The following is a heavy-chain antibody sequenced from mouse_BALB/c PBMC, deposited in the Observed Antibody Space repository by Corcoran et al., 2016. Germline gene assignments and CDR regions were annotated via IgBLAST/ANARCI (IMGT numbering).Heavy chain of an antibody. V-gene: IGHV1S136*01. CDR1: GYTFTSYV. D-gene: IGHD4-1*01. J-gene: IGHJ3*01. CDR2: INPYNDGT. Sequence: EVQLQQSGPELVKPGASVKMSCKASGYTFTSYVMHWVKQKPGQGLEWIGYINPYNDGTKYNEKFKGKATLTSDKSSSTAYMELSSLTSEDSAVYYCARYWDVAWFAYWGQGTLVTVSA. CDR3: ARYWDVAWFAY.